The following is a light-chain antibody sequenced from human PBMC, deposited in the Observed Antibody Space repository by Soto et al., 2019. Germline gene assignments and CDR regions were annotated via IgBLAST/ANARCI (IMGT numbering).Light chain of an antibody. Sequence: QSVLTQPPPASGSPGQSVTISCTGTKNDIGVYDFVSWYQHHPGKAHRLIIYEVVQRPSGVPDRFSGSKSGNTASLTVSGLQAADEADYFCNSYAGSNTYVFGSGTKVTVL. CDR1: KNDIGVYDF. J-gene: IGLJ1*01. CDR2: EVV. V-gene: IGLV2-8*01. CDR3: NSYAGSNTYV.